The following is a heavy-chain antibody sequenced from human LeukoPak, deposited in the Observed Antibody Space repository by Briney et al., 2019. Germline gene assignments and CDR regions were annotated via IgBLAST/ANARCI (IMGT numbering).Heavy chain of an antibody. CDR1: GYTFTSYD. CDR2: MNPNSGNT. CDR3: ARSITGTTGVDY. D-gene: IGHD1-7*01. J-gene: IGHJ4*02. V-gene: IGHV1-8*01. Sequence: ASVKVSCKASGYTFTSYDINWVRQATGQGLEWMGWMNPNSGNTGYAQKFQGRVTMTRNTSISTAYMELSSLRSEDTAVYYCARSITGTTGVDYWGQGTLVTVSS.